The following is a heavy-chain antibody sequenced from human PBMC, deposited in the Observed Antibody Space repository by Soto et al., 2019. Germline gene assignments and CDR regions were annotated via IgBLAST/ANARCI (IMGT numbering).Heavy chain of an antibody. CDR2: VYYSGST. D-gene: IGHD3-10*01. V-gene: IGHV4-31*03. CDR1: GGSISSGGYY. CDR3: AARYYGSGSYWEEDAFDI. Sequence: PSATLSLTCTVSGGSISSGGYYWSWIRQHPGKGLEWIGYVYYSGSTYYNPSLKSRVTISVDTSKNQFSLKLSSVTAADTAVYYCAARYYGSGSYWEEDAFDIWGQGTMVTVSS. J-gene: IGHJ3*02.